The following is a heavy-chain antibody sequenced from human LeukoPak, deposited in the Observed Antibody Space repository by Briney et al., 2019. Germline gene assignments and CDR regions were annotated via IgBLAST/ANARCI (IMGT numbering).Heavy chain of an antibody. Sequence: GGSLRLSCAASGFTVSSCYMSWVRQAPGKGLEWVSIISSAGITYYAGSVKGRFTISRDNSKNTVYHQVNSLRDEDTAVYYCARDLEAANTYYFDYWGQGTMVTVSS. CDR1: GFTVSSCY. CDR2: ISSAGIT. D-gene: IGHD6-13*01. V-gene: IGHV3-66*01. CDR3: ARDLEAANTYYFDY. J-gene: IGHJ4*02.